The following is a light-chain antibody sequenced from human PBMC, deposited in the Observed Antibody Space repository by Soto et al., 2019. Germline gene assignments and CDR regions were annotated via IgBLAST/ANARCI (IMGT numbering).Light chain of an antibody. CDR2: EVN. CDR3: RSYADGNLFV. Sequence: QSVLTQPASASGSPGESVTISCTGTSSDIGRYYYVSWYQQHAGKAPKVIIYEVNKRPSGVPDRFSGSKSGNTASLTVSGLQSEEEDDYYCRSYADGNLFVFGTGTKVTVL. CDR1: SSDIGRYYY. J-gene: IGLJ1*01. V-gene: IGLV2-8*01.